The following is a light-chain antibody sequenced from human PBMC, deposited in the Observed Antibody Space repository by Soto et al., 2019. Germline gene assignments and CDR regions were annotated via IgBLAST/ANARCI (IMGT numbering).Light chain of an antibody. V-gene: IGKV1-12*01. CDR3: QQANSFPLT. J-gene: IGKJ4*01. CDR2: TGS. Sequence: DIQMTQSPSSVSASVGDRVSITCRASQGISNWLAWYQQKPGRAPKLLIYTGSSLQSGVPSRFSGTGSGTDFTLTISRLQPGDVATYYCQQANSFPLTFGGGTKVEIK. CDR1: QGISNW.